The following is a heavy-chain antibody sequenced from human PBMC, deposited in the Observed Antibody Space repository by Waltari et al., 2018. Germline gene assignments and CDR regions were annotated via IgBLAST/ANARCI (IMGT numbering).Heavy chain of an antibody. V-gene: IGHV3-23*01. D-gene: IGHD6-19*01. Sequence: EVQLLESGGGLVQPGGSLRLSCAASEFTFSGYAMNWVRQAPGKGLEWVSTISGSGGNTYYADSVKGRFTISRDNSKNTLYLQMNSLRAEDTAVYYCAKDPAGTYYFEYWGQGTLVTVSS. CDR1: EFTFSGYA. J-gene: IGHJ4*02. CDR3: AKDPAGTYYFEY. CDR2: ISGSGGNT.